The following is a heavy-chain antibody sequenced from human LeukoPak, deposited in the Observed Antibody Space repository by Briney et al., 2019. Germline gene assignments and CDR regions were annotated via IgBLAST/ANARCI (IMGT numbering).Heavy chain of an antibody. CDR2: IYYLGST. D-gene: IGHD1-26*01. CDR3: ARGRGNYGY. J-gene: IGHJ4*02. Sequence: SETLSLTCTVSGGSMNSYYWSWVRQPPGKGLEWIAYIYYLGSTSYSPSLRGRGSISVDTSKNQFSLKLSSVTAADTAVYYCARGRGNYGYWGQGTLVTVSS. V-gene: IGHV4-59*12. CDR1: GGSMNSYY.